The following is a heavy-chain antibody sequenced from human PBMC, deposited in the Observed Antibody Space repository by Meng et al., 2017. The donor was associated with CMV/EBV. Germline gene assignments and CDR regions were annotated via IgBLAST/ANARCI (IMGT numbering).Heavy chain of an antibody. CDR3: ARNMIGAYGSGSYTSGIGEG. CDR1: GFTVSSNY. J-gene: IGHJ4*02. D-gene: IGHD3-10*01. V-gene: IGHV3-53*01. CDR2: IYSGGST. Sequence: GGSLRLSCAASGFTVSSNYMSWVRQAPGKGLEWVSVIYSGGSTYYADSVKGRFTISRDNSKNTLYLQMNSLRAEDTAVYYCARNMIGAYGSGSYTSGIGEGWGQGTLVTSPQ.